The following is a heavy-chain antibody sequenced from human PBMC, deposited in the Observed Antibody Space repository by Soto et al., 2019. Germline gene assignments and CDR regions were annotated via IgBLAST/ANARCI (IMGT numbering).Heavy chain of an antibody. D-gene: IGHD2-2*01. J-gene: IGHJ6*02. CDR3: ASRHCSSTSCYAFGYYYYGMDV. CDR2: IIPILGIA. V-gene: IGHV1-69*02. CDR1: GYNLTELS. Sequence: ASVKVSCKVSGYNLTELSMHWVRQAPGQALEWMGRIIPILGIANYAQKFQGRVTITADKSTSTAYMELSSLRSEDTAVYYCASRHCSSTSCYAFGYYYYGMDVWGQGTTVTVSS.